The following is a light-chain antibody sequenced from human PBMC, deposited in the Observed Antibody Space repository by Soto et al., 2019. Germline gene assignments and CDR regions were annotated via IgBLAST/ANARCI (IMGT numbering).Light chain of an antibody. J-gene: IGLJ2*01. CDR2: DVT. CDR3: SSYTSSSTLE. V-gene: IGLV2-14*03. CDR1: SSAVGGYNY. Sequence: QSALTQPASVSGSPGQSITISCTGTSSAVGGYNYVSWYQHHPGKAPKLMIYDVTNRPSGVSNRFSGSKSGNTASLAISGLQAEDEADYYCSSYTSSSTLEFGGGTKLTFL.